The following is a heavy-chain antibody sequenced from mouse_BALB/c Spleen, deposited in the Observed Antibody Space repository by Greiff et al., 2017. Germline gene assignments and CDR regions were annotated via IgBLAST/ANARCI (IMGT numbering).Heavy chain of an antibody. V-gene: IGHV2-5-1*01. J-gene: IGHJ4*01. D-gene: IGHD1-1*01. CDR2: IWRGGST. CDR1: GFSLTSYG. Sequence: QVQLQQSGPSLVQPSQSLSITCTVSGFSLTSYGVHWVRQSPGKGLEWLGVIWRGGSTDYNAAFMSRLSITKDNSKSQVFFKMNSLQADDTAIYYCASHYYGSSYGGYYYAMDYWGQGTSVTVSS. CDR3: ASHYYGSSYGGYYYAMDY.